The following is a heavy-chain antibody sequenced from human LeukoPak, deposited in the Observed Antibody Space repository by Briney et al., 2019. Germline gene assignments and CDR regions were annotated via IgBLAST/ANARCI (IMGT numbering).Heavy chain of an antibody. D-gene: IGHD3-10*01. CDR1: GFTFSSYA. CDR2: TSGSGGST. J-gene: IGHJ4*02. V-gene: IGHV3-23*01. CDR3: AKGSTMLRGVIDY. Sequence: GGPLRLSCAASGFTFSSYAMTWVRQAPGKGLEWVSATSGSGGSTYYADSVKGRFTLSRDTSKSTLYLQMNSLRAEDTAVYYCAKGSTMLRGVIDYWGQGTLVTVSS.